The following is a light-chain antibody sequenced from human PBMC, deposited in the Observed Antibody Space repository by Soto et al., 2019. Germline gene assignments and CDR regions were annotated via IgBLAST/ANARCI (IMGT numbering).Light chain of an antibody. CDR3: QQRSRWPRDT. CDR2: AAS. V-gene: IGKV3-11*01. J-gene: IGKJ2*01. Sequence: EVVVTQSPATLSFSPGESATLSCRASQNVGHNLAWYQQTPGQAPRLLIYAASDRATGIPARFRGSGSDTDFTLTITSVEPEDFAVSYCQQRSRWPRDTFGQGTKLEIK. CDR1: QNVGHN.